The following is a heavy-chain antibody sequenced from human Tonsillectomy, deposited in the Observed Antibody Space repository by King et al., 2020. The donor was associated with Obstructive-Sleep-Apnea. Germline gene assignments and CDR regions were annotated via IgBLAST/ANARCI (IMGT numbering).Heavy chain of an antibody. CDR3: ARDHPNTSSSSWYRGDVFDI. CDR1: GLTVSNNY. Sequence: VQLVESGGGLVQPGGSLRLSCVASGLTVSNNYMSWVRQAPGKGLEWVSVIYSGGATYYADSVKGRFTISRHSSNNTLYLQMNSLRVEDTAVYYCARDHPNTSSSSWYRGDVFDIWGQGTMVTVSS. J-gene: IGHJ3*02. D-gene: IGHD6-13*01. V-gene: IGHV3-53*04. CDR2: IYSGGAT.